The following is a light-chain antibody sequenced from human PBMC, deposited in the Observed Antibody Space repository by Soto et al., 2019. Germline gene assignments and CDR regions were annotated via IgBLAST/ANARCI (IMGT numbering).Light chain of an antibody. J-gene: IGKJ1*01. Sequence: DIQMTQSPSTLSGSVGDRVTITCRASQSITSWLAWYQQKPGKAPKLLMYDASSLHSGVPSRFSGSGSGTEFTLTISSLQPDDFATFYCQQYNSYPWTFGQGTKV. CDR1: QSITSW. V-gene: IGKV1-5*01. CDR2: DAS. CDR3: QQYNSYPWT.